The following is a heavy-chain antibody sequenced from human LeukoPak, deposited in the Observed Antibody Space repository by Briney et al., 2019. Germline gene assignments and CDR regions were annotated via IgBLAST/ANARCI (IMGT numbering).Heavy chain of an antibody. J-gene: IGHJ4*02. V-gene: IGHV1-8*01. CDR1: GYTFTSYD. CDR3: ARVEYYGSGSPSSFDY. CDR2: MNPNSGNT. D-gene: IGHD3-10*01. Sequence: ASVKVSYKASGYTFTSYDINWVRQATGQGLEWMGWMNPNSGNTGYAQKFQGRVTMTRNTSISTAYMELSSLRSEDTAVYYCARVEYYGSGSPSSFDYWGQGTLVTVSS.